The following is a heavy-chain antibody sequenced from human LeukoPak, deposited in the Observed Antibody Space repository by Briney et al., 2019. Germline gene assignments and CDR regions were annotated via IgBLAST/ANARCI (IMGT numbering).Heavy chain of an antibody. Sequence: GGSLRLSCVVSGFTFSGSWMSWVRQAPGKGLEWVANIKEDGSDKNYVDSVKGRFTISRDNTKNSLYLQMNSLRAEDTAGYYCAKDRVAGRYNYWGQGNLVTVSS. J-gene: IGHJ4*02. CDR3: AKDRVAGRYNY. D-gene: IGHD1-26*01. CDR2: IKEDGSDK. CDR1: GFTFSGSW. V-gene: IGHV3-7*01.